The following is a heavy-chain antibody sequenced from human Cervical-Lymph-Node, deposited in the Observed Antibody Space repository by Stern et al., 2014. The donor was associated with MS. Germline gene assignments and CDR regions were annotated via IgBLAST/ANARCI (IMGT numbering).Heavy chain of an antibody. CDR2: VKSDGSYT. CDR3: ARDRGAL. J-gene: IGHJ6*02. Sequence: EDQLVESGGGLVQPGGSLRLSCTASGFTFSSYWMDWVRQAPGKGLVWVSGVKSDGSYTAYTDSVKGRFTISRDNAKNTLYLQMTSLRAEDTAVYYCARDRGALWGQGTTVTVSS. CDR1: GFTFSSYW. V-gene: IGHV3-74*01.